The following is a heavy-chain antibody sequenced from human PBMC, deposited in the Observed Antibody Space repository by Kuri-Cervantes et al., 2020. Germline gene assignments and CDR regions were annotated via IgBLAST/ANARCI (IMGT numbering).Heavy chain of an antibody. CDR3: AKRAVAGTTSGAFDI. CDR1: GYSFTSYW. V-gene: IGHV5-51*01. J-gene: IGHJ3*02. CDR2: IYPGDSDT. D-gene: IGHD6-19*01. Sequence: GESLKISCKGSGYSFTSYWIGWVRQMPGKGLEWMGIIYPGDSDTRYSPSFQGQVTISADKSISTAYLQWSSLKASDTAMYYCAKRAVAGTTSGAFDIWGQGNPGHRLL.